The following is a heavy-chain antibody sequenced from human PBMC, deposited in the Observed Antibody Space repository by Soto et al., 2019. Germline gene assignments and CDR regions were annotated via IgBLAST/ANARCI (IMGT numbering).Heavy chain of an antibody. CDR2: INVGNGNT. CDR1: GYSLTRYG. CDR3: ARKDDLWDSSGLDY. J-gene: IGHJ4*02. Sequence: QVQLVQSGAEEAKPGASVKVSCKASGYSLTRYGIHWVRQAPGQRPEWMGWINVGNGNTKYSQKFQDRVTITRDTYASTAYMELSSLRSEDTSVYYCARKDDLWDSSGLDYWGQGTLVTVSS. V-gene: IGHV1-3*05. D-gene: IGHD3-22*01.